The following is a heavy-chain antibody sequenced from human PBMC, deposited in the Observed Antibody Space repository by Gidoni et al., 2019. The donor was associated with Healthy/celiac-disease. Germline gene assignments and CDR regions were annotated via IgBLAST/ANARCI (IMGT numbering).Heavy chain of an antibody. Sequence: QLQLQESGPGLVKPSETLSLTCTVAGGSISSSSYYWGWIRQPPGKGLEWIGSIYYSGSTYYNPSLKSRVTISVDTSKNQFSLKLSSVTAADTAVYYCARHFRPIAARQNWFDPWGQGTLVTVSS. V-gene: IGHV4-39*01. CDR3: ARHFRPIAARQNWFDP. CDR2: IYYSGST. CDR1: GGSISSSSYY. J-gene: IGHJ5*02. D-gene: IGHD6-6*01.